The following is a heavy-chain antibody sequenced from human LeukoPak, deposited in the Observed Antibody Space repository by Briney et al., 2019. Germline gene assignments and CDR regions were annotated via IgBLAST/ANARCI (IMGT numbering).Heavy chain of an antibody. CDR1: GASFSGYY. CDR2: IYHSGST. J-gene: IGHJ5*02. V-gene: IGHV4-38-2*01. D-gene: IGHD2-15*01. Sequence: SETLSLTCAVYGASFSGYYWGWIRQPPGKGLEWIGSIYHSGSTYYNPSLKSRVTISVDTSKNQFSLKLSSVTAADTAVYYCARLPYCSGGSCYGWFDPWGQGTLVTVSS. CDR3: ARLPYCSGGSCYGWFDP.